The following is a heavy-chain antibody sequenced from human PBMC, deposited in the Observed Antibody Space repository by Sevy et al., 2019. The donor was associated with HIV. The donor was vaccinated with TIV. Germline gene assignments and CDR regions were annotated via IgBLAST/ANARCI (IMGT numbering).Heavy chain of an antibody. Sequence: GGSLRLSCAASGFTFSTYNMNWVRQPPGKGLEWVSFISGISNYIYYADSVKGRFTISRDNAKNSLYLQMNSLRAEDTAIYYCARGVQTYDAFDIWGQGTMVTVSS. J-gene: IGHJ3*02. CDR3: ARGVQTYDAFDI. CDR2: ISGISNYI. V-gene: IGHV3-21*01. CDR1: GFTFSTYN. D-gene: IGHD6-6*01.